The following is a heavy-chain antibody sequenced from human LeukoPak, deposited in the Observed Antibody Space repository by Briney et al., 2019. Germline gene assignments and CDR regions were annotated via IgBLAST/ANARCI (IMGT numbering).Heavy chain of an antibody. CDR1: GFTFSSYG. CDR3: AREINPVHSDWLFYFDY. V-gene: IGHV3-30*02. J-gene: IGHJ4*02. CDR2: IRYDGSNI. D-gene: IGHD3-9*01. Sequence: HTGGSLRLSCAASGFTFSSYGIHWVRQAPGKGLEWVAFIRYDGSNIYYADSVRGRFTISRDNSENTVYLQMNTLRADDTAVYYCAREINPVHSDWLFYFDYWGQGTLVTVSS.